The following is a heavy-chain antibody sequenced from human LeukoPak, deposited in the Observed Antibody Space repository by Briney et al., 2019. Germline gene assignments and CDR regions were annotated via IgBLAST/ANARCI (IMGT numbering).Heavy chain of an antibody. D-gene: IGHD1-26*01. J-gene: IGHJ4*02. CDR3: AKDGTPKFDY. V-gene: IGHV3-30*18. CDR1: GFTFSSYG. Sequence: PGRSLRLSCAASGFTFSSYGMHWVRQAPGKGLEWVAVISNDESEKYYADSVKDRFTISRDNSKNTLYLQMNNPRAEDTAVYYCAKDGTPKFDYWGQGTLVTVSS. CDR2: ISNDESEK.